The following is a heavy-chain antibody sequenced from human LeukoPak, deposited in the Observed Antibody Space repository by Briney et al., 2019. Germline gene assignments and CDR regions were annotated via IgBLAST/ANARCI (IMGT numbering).Heavy chain of an antibody. V-gene: IGHV3-33*06. CDR3: AKDYGSSSTNWFDP. J-gene: IGHJ5*02. D-gene: IGHD6-6*01. CDR2: IWYDGSNK. CDR1: GFTFSSYG. Sequence: GGSLRLSCAASGFTFSSYGMHWVRQAPGKGLEWVAVIWYDGSNKYYADSVKGRFTISRDNSKNTLYLQMNSLRAEDTAVYYCAKDYGSSSTNWFDPWGQGTLVTASS.